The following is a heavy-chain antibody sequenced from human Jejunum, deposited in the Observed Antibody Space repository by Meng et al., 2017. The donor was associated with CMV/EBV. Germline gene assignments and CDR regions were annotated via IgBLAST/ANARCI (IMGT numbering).Heavy chain of an antibody. CDR1: YI. CDR3: ARGRVACSSTSCHRGGLDH. V-gene: IGHV3-21*01. CDR2: ISRSSSQT. Sequence: YIINWVRQAPGKGLEWVSSISRSSSQTYFAGSVRGRFTISRDNAKKSLYLQMNSLSAEDTAIYYCARGRVACSSTSCHRGGLDHWGRGTLVTVSS. J-gene: IGHJ4*02. D-gene: IGHD2-2*02.